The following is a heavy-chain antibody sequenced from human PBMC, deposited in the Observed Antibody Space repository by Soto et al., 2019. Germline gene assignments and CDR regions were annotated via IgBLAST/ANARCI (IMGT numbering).Heavy chain of an antibody. D-gene: IGHD3-3*01. Sequence: GGSLRLSCAASGFTFSSYWMYWVRQTPGKGLVWVSRINSDGSSTSYADSVKGRFTISRDNAKNTLYLQMNSLRAEDTAVYYCAATIFGVAAEYYYYYYMDVWGKGTTVTVSS. CDR1: GFTFSSYW. V-gene: IGHV3-74*01. J-gene: IGHJ6*03. CDR3: AATIFGVAAEYYYYYYMDV. CDR2: INSDGSST.